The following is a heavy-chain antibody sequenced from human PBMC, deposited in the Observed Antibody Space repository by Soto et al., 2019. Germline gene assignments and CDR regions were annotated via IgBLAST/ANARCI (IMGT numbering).Heavy chain of an antibody. CDR3: ARDLGDSSGWFGP. CDR1: GFTFSSYG. D-gene: IGHD3-10*01. Sequence: PGGSLRLSCAASGFTFSSYGMHWVRQAPGKGLEWVAVIPYDGSNNYYADSVKGRFTISRDNSKNTLYLQMNSLRAEDTAVYYCARDLGDSSGWFGPWGLGTLVTVSS. V-gene: IGHV3-30-3*01. CDR2: IPYDGSNN. J-gene: IGHJ5*02.